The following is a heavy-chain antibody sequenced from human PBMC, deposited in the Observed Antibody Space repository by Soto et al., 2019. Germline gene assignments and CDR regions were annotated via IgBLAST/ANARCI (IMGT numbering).Heavy chain of an antibody. Sequence: SETLSLTCTVSGGSVSSGSYYRSWIRQPPGKGLEWIGYIYYSGSTNYNPSLKSRVTISVDTSKNQFSLKLSSVTAADTAVYYCARVFCSGGSCSHPHHDVEIDIWGQGTMVS. J-gene: IGHJ3*02. CDR3: ARVFCSGGSCSHPHHDVEIDI. CDR2: IYYSGST. D-gene: IGHD2-15*01. V-gene: IGHV4-61*01. CDR1: GGSVSSGSYY.